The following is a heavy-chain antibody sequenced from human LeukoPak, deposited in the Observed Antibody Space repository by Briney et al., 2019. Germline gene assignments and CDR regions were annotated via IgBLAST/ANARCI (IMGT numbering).Heavy chain of an antibody. CDR2: INHGGST. D-gene: IGHD3-3*01. CDR1: GGSFSDSS. J-gene: IGHJ4*02. Sequence: PSETLSLTCAVSGGSFSDSSWTWIRQSPGKGLEWIGDINHGGSTTYNPSLKSRVIISIDTSKSQFSLKMSSVTAADMAVYYCAREHTIHPLRSRAQFFDFWGQGTLVTVSS. V-gene: IGHV4-34*01. CDR3: AREHTIHPLRSRAQFFDF.